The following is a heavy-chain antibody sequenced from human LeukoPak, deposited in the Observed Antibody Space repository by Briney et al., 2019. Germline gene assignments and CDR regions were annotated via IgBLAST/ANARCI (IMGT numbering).Heavy chain of an antibody. CDR3: AKALSSTTWDGFDI. J-gene: IGHJ3*02. Sequence: GESLRLSCAASGFTFKNYAMSWVRQAPGKGLEWVSGISCSGGSTYYADSAKGRFTISRDNSKNTLYLQMNSLRAEDTAVYHCAKALSSTTWDGFDIWGQGAMVTVSS. V-gene: IGHV3-23*01. CDR2: ISCSGGST. CDR1: GFTFKNYA. D-gene: IGHD1-1*01.